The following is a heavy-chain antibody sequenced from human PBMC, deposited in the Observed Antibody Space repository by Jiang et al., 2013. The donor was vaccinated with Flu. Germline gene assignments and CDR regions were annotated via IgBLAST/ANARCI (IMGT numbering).Heavy chain of an antibody. CDR2: LYYSGST. J-gene: IGHJ3*02. CDR1: GGSISSSSYY. D-gene: IGHD5-18*01. Sequence: GLVKPSETLSLTCTVSGGSISSSSYYWGCIRQPPGKGLEWIGSLYYSGSTYYNPSLKSRVTVSVDTSRNQFFLEVTSVTAADTAVYYCARDTADTAMVTSVDETENAFDIWGQGTMVTVSS. CDR3: ARDTADTAMVTSVDETENAFDI. V-gene: IGHV4-39*07.